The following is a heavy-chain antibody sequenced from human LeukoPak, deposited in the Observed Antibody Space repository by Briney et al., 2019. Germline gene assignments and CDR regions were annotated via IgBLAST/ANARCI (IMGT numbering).Heavy chain of an antibody. V-gene: IGHV3-30*02. CDR3: AGLTY. D-gene: IGHD2-21*01. Sequence: GGSLRLSCATSGFTFSGYGMHWVRQAPGKGLEWVAFIRYDGSNKYYADSVKGRFTISRDSSKNTLYLQMNSLRTEDTAVYYCAGLTYWGQGTLVTVSS. J-gene: IGHJ4*02. CDR2: IRYDGSNK. CDR1: GFTFSGYG.